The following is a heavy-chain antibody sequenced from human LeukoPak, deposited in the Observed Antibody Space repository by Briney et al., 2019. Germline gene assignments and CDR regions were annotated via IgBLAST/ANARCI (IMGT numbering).Heavy chain of an antibody. D-gene: IGHD2-2*02. CDR2: IYTTGAT. CDR1: SGSINSYY. J-gene: IGHJ4*02. V-gene: IGHV4-4*07. Sequence: PSETLSLTCTVSSGSINSYYWGWVRQPPGKGLEWIGRIYTTGATQYNPSLKRRVTMSVDTSTNQFSLNLRSMTAADTAVYYCGRQGYTASHYFFDYWSQGSLVAVS. CDR3: GRQGYTASHYFFDY.